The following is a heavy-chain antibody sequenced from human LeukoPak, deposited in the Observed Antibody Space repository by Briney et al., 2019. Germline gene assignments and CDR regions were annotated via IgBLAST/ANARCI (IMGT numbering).Heavy chain of an antibody. Sequence: GGSLRLSCAASGFTFTSYGMHWVRQAPGKGLEWVGMIWYVGSHIKYADSVEGRFSISRDTSKNTLYLQMNSLRADDTAVYYCARGIPIPATHPIDYWGQGSPVTVSS. CDR1: GFTFTSYG. D-gene: IGHD2-21*01. CDR2: IWYVGSHI. V-gene: IGHV3-33*03. CDR3: ARGIPIPATHPIDY. J-gene: IGHJ4*02.